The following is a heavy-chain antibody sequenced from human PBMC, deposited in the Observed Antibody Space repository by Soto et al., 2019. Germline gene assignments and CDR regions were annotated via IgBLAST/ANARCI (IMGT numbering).Heavy chain of an antibody. V-gene: IGHV3-73*02. Sequence: EVQLVESGGGLVQPGGSLKLSCAASGFTFSGSAMHWVRQASGKGLEWVGRIRSKANSYATAYAASVKGRFTISRDDSKNTAYLQMNSLKTEDTAVYYCTRHGPYGDYDRWGQGTLVTVSS. D-gene: IGHD4-17*01. J-gene: IGHJ5*02. CDR2: IRSKANSYAT. CDR3: TRHGPYGDYDR. CDR1: GFTFSGSA.